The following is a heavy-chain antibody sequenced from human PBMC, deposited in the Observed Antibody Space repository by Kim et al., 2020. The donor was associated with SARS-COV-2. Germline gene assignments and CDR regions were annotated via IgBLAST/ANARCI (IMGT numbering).Heavy chain of an antibody. D-gene: IGHD3-10*01. Sequence: GRFTITRDNSKNTLYLQMNSLRAEDTAVYYCAKDPYYYGSGSQDNAFDVWGQGTMVTVSS. J-gene: IGHJ3*01. V-gene: IGHV3-30*02. CDR3: AKDPYYYGSGSQDNAFDV.